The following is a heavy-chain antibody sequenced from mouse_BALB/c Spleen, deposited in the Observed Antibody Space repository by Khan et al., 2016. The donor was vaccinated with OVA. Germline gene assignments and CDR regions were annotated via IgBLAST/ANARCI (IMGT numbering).Heavy chain of an antibody. Sequence: QVQLQQPGPELMKPGASVKMSCKASGYTFTDFLISWLKQRPGQGLEWIGEIYPGSGYIYYNEKFKGKATLTSDKSSNTAYIQLNTLTSEDSAVYFCARAGYGGFAHWGQGTLVTVSA. CDR1: GYTFTDFL. CDR3: ARAGYGGFAH. CDR2: IYPGSGYI. D-gene: IGHD3-2*02. J-gene: IGHJ3*01. V-gene: IGHV1-77*01.